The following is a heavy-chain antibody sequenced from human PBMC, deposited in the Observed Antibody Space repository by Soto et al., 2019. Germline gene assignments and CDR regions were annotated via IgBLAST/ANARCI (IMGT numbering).Heavy chain of an antibody. CDR2: ISAYNGNT. Sequence: ASVKVSCKASGYTFTSYGISWVRQAPGQGLEWMGWISAYNGNTNYAQKLQGRVTMTTDTSTSTAYMELRSLRSDDTAVYYCARGEQNYDFWSGTSGDYGMDVWGQGTTVTVSS. CDR1: GYTFTSYG. V-gene: IGHV1-18*01. CDR3: ARGEQNYDFWSGTSGDYGMDV. D-gene: IGHD3-3*01. J-gene: IGHJ6*02.